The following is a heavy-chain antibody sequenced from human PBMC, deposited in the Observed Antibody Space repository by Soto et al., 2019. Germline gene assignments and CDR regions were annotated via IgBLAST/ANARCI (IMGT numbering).Heavy chain of an antibody. CDR2: IYWNDDK. Sequence: QITLKESGPTLVKPTQTLTLTCTFSGFSFSTSGVGVGWIRQPPGKALEWLALIYWNDDKRYSPSLKSRLTITKDTSKHQVDLTMTNMDPVDTATYYCVSGSFPNWFDPWGQGTLVTVSS. CDR1: GFSFSTSGVG. CDR3: VSGSFPNWFDP. V-gene: IGHV2-5*01. D-gene: IGHD3-10*01. J-gene: IGHJ5*02.